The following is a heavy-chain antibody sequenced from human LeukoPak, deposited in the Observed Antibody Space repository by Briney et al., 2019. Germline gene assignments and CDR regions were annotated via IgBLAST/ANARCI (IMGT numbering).Heavy chain of an antibody. CDR2: IIPIFGTA. CDR3: ASNYYDSSGYYH. Sequence: SVKVSCKASGGTFSSYAISWVRQAPGQGLEWMGGIIPIFGTADYAQKFQGRVTITTDESTSTAYMELSSLRSEDTAVYYCASNYYDSSGYYHWGQGTLVTVSS. V-gene: IGHV1-69*05. CDR1: GGTFSSYA. J-gene: IGHJ5*02. D-gene: IGHD3-22*01.